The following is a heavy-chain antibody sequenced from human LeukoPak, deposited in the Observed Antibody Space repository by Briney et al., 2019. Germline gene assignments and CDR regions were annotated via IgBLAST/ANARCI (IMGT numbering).Heavy chain of an antibody. Sequence: GGSLRLSCAASGFTVSSNYMSWVRQAPGKGLEWVSVTYTGGATYYADSVKGRFTISRDNSKNMLYLQVNSLRAEDTAVYHCAKAGIPGVIRGWFDPWGQGTLVTVSS. J-gene: IGHJ5*02. D-gene: IGHD2-2*01. CDR3: AKAGIPGVIRGWFDP. CDR2: TYTGGAT. CDR1: GFTVSSNY. V-gene: IGHV3-53*01.